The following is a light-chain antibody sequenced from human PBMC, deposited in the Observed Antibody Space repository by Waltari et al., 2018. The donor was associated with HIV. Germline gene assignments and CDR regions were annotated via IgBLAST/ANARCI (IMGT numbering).Light chain of an antibody. CDR1: QSISNW. CDR3: QQFNGYSGA. Sequence: DIQMTQSPSTLSASVGERVTITCRASQSISNWLAWYQQKPGKAPKLLIYKASTLESGVPSRFSGSGSETEFTLTISSLQPDDFATYYCQQFNGYSGAFGQGTKVEIK. CDR2: KAS. J-gene: IGKJ1*01. V-gene: IGKV1-5*03.